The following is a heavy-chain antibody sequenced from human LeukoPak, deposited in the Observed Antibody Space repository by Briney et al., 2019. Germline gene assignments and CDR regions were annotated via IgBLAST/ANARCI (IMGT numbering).Heavy chain of an antibody. J-gene: IGHJ3*02. CDR3: ARDFPDRYYYDSSGYSPTDAFDI. V-gene: IGHV4-59*01. D-gene: IGHD3-22*01. CDR1: GASISGYY. Sequence: PSETLSLTCTVSGASISGYYWSWIRQPPGKGLEWIGYIYYSGSTNSNPSLKSRVTISVDTSKNQFSLKLSSVTAADTAVYYCARDFPDRYYYDSSGYSPTDAFDIWGQGTMVTVSS. CDR2: IYYSGST.